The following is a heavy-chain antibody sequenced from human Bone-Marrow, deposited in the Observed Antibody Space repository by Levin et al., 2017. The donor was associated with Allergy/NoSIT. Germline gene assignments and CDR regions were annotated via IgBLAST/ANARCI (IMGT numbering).Heavy chain of an antibody. CDR1: GGSIRGYY. D-gene: IGHD4-23*01. J-gene: IGHJ6*03. Sequence: SQTLSLTCPVSGGSIRGYYWSWIRQPPEKGLEWIGYIYYSGSTKYNASLKSRVTISVDTSKNQFSLKLTSVTAADTAVYYCARAIPSGGNSYYYYYMDVWGKGTTVTVSS. CDR2: IYYSGST. V-gene: IGHV4-59*01. CDR3: ARAIPSGGNSYYYYYMDV.